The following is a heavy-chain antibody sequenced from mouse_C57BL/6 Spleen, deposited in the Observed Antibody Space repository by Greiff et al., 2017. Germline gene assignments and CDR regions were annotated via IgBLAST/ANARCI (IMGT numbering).Heavy chain of an antibody. CDR1: GFNIKNTY. V-gene: IGHV14-3*01. J-gene: IGHJ4*01. Sequence: EVKLVESVAELVRPGASVKLSCTASGFNIKNTYMHWVKQRPEQGLEWIGRIDPANGNTKYAPKFQGKATITADTSSNTAYLQLSSLTSEDTAIYYCARSVYYDYSYAMDYWGQGTSVTVSS. CDR3: ARSVYYDYSYAMDY. CDR2: IDPANGNT. D-gene: IGHD2-4*01.